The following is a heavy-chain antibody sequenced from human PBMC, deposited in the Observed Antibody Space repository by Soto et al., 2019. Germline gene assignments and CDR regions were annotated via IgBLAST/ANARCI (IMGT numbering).Heavy chain of an antibody. D-gene: IGHD1-1*01. CDR2: TYYRSKWYN. CDR3: AREGFLRPHGTGVFGY. J-gene: IGHJ4*02. CDR1: GDSVSSNSAA. V-gene: IGHV6-1*01. Sequence: QSQTLSLTCAISGDSVSSNSAAWNWIRQSPSRGLEWLGRTYYRSKWYNDYAVSVKSRITINPDTSKNQFSLQLNSVTPEDTAVYYCAREGFLRPHGTGVFGYWGQGTLVTVSS.